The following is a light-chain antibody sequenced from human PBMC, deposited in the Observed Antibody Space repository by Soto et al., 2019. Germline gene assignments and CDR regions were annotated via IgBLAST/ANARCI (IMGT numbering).Light chain of an antibody. CDR2: DVS. V-gene: IGKV1-5*01. CDR1: QSISSW. CDR3: QQYNTFWT. J-gene: IGKJ1*01. Sequence: DIQMTQSPSTLSASVGDRVTITCRASQSISSWLAWYQQKPGKAPSLLIYDVSSLESGVPSRFSGSGSGTEFTLTISSLQPDDFATYYCQQYNTFWTFGQGTKVEI.